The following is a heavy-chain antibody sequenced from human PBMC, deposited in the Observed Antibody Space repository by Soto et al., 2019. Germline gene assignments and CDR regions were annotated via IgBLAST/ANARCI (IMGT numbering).Heavy chain of an antibody. CDR2: MNSGGGST. J-gene: IGHJ4*02. CDR3: AKKSEIEVTRYYFDL. Sequence: RLSCAASGFTFGSYAMSWVRQAPGKGLEWVSSMNSGGGSTYYAESVQGRFTISRDNSKNTLYLQMNSLRVEDTAVYYCAKKSEIEVTRYYFDLWGQGTLVTVSS. D-gene: IGHD2-2*01. CDR1: GFTFGSYA. V-gene: IGHV3-23*01.